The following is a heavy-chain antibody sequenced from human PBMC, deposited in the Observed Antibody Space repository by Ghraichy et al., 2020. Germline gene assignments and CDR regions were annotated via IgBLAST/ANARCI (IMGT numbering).Heavy chain of an antibody. CDR1: GFTFYNYG. Sequence: GGSLRLSCAASGFTFYNYGMHWVRQAPGRGLEWVSFMRYDEGDKYYADAVQGRFTISRDSSKNTLSLQMTSLRAEDTAVYYCTKDAAAYCSTSTCCEFDYWGQGTVVPVSS. CDR2: MRYDEGDK. D-gene: IGHD2-2*01. J-gene: IGHJ4*02. V-gene: IGHV3-30*02. CDR3: TKDAAAYCSTSTCCEFDY.